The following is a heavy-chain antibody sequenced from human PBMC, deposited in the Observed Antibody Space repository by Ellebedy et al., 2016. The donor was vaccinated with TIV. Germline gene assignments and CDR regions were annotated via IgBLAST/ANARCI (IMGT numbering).Heavy chain of an antibody. J-gene: IGHJ4*02. Sequence: ASVKVSCKASGYTFTSYGISWVRQAPGQGLEWMGWISAYNGNTNYAQKLQGRVTMTTDTSTSTAYMELRSLRSDDTAVYYCARDHRSQSPNYYDSSGYYYYWGQGTLVTVSS. CDR2: ISAYNGNT. D-gene: IGHD3-22*01. CDR1: GYTFTSYG. V-gene: IGHV1-18*01. CDR3: ARDHRSQSPNYYDSSGYYYY.